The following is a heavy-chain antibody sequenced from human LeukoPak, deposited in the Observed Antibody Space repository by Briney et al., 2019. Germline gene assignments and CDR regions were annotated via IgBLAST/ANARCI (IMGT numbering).Heavy chain of an antibody. Sequence: ASVKVSCKASGYTFTSYDINWVRQATGQGLEWMGWMNPNGGNTGYAQKFQGRVTMTRNTSISTAYMELSSLRSEDTAVYYCARAQRVAAPKQAKSYYFDYWGQGTLVTVSS. V-gene: IGHV1-8*01. CDR1: GYTFTSYD. D-gene: IGHD6-13*01. CDR2: MNPNGGNT. J-gene: IGHJ4*02. CDR3: ARAQRVAAPKQAKSYYFDY.